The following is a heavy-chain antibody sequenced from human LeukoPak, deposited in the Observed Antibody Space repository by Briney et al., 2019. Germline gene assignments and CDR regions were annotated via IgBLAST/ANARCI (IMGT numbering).Heavy chain of an antibody. CDR3: ARQVPGEQGYFDY. CDR1: GGSISSGDYY. D-gene: IGHD7-27*01. V-gene: IGHV4-30-4*01. CDR2: IYYSGST. Sequence: PSQTLSLTCTVSGGSISSGDYYWSWIRQPPGKGLEWIGYIYYSGSTYYNPSLKSRVTISVDTSKNQFSLKLSSVTAADTAVYYCARQVPGEQGYFDYWGQGTLVTVSS. J-gene: IGHJ4*02.